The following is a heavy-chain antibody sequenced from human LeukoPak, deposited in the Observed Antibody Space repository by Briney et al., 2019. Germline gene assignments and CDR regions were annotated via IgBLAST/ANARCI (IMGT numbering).Heavy chain of an antibody. CDR2: INHSGST. J-gene: IGHJ3*02. V-gene: IGHV4-34*01. Sequence: SETLSLTCAVYGGSFSGYYWSWIRQPPGKGLEWIGEINHSGSTNYNPSLKSRVTISVDTSKNQFSLKLSSVTAADTAVYYCARLPRGIVGALDAFDIWGQGTMVTVSS. CDR1: GGSFSGYY. D-gene: IGHD1-26*01. CDR3: ARLPRGIVGALDAFDI.